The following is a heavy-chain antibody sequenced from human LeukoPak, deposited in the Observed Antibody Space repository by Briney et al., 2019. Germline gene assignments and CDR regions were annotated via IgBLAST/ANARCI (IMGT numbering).Heavy chain of an antibody. J-gene: IGHJ3*02. D-gene: IGHD1-26*01. CDR1: GGSISSGGYY. CDR3: SGSYSLDAFDI. Sequence: PSQTLSLTCTVSGGSISSGGYYWSWLPQHPGKDLESIGYIYYSGSNYEDPAIKRCVTISVNPTKYQFSLKLSFVTAADAAVYYCSGSYSLDAFDIWGQGTMVSVSS. V-gene: IGHV4-31*03. CDR2: IYYSGSN.